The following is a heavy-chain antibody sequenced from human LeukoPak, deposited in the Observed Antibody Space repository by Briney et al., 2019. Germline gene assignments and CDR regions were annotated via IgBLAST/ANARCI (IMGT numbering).Heavy chain of an antibody. V-gene: IGHV3-30*02. CDR2: IRYDGSNK. D-gene: IGHD3-16*01. Sequence: GGSLRLSCAAPGFTFSSYGMHWVRQAPGKGLEWVAFIRYDGSNKYYADSVKGRFTISRDNSKNTLYLQMNSLRAEHTAVYYCAKVGEFRESSDYWGQGTLVTVSS. CDR1: GFTFSSYG. J-gene: IGHJ4*02. CDR3: AKVGEFRESSDY.